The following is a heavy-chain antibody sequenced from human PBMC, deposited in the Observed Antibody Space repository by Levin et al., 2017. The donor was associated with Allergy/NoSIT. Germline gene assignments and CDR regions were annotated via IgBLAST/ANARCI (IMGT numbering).Heavy chain of an antibody. CDR2: ISYDGSNK. D-gene: IGHD3-10*01. V-gene: IGHV3-30*18. J-gene: IGHJ5*02. CDR3: AKDQLLWFGGCLDP. CDR1: GFTFSSYG. Sequence: GGSLRLSCAASGFTFSSYGMHWVRQAPGKGLEWVAVISYDGSNKYYADSVKGRFTISRDNSKNTLYLQMNSLRAEDTAVYYCAKDQLLWFGGCLDPWGQGTLVTVSS.